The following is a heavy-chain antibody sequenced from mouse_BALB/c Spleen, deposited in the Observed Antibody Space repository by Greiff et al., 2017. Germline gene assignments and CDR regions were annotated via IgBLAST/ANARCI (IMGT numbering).Heavy chain of an antibody. CDR1: GYSITSGYS. D-gene: IGHD1-1*01. CDR2: IHYSGST. CDR3: ARSGYYYGSSSWFAY. Sequence: VQLQQSGPDLVKPSQSLSLTCTVTGYSITSGYSWHWIRQFPGNKLEWMGYIHYSGSTNYNPSLKSRISITRDTSKNQFFLQLNSVTTEDTATYYCARSGYYYGSSSWFAYWGQGTLVTVSA. V-gene: IGHV3-1*02. J-gene: IGHJ3*01.